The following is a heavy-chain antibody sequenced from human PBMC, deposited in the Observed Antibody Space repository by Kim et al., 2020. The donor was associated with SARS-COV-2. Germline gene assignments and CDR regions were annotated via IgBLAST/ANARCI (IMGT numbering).Heavy chain of an antibody. V-gene: IGHV3-74*03. CDR3: ARGSDYAMDV. Sequence: TTMYAETTTGRCTLSRDNAKDTVYLQMNSLRAEETGVYYCARGSDYAMDVWGQGTTVTVSS. J-gene: IGHJ6*02. CDR2: TT.